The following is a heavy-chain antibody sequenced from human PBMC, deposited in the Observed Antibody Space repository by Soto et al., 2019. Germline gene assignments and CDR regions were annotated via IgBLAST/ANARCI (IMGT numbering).Heavy chain of an antibody. CDR3: AKIEYASSWYYYGMDV. V-gene: IGHV3-23*01. CDR1: GFTFSSYA. D-gene: IGHD6-13*01. J-gene: IGHJ6*02. Sequence: EVQLLESGGGLVQPGGSLRLSCAASGFTFSSYAMSWVRQAPGKGLEWVSAISGSGGSTYYADSVKGRFTISRDNSKNTLYVQMNSLRAEDTAVYDCAKIEYASSWYYYGMDVWGQGTTVTVSS. CDR2: ISGSGGST.